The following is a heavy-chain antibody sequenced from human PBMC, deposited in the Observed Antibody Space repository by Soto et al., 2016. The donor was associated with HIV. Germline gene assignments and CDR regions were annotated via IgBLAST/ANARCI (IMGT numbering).Heavy chain of an antibody. CDR2: ISGSGSST. J-gene: IGHJ2*01. CDR1: IQFSNYA. V-gene: IGHV3-23*01. Sequence: QLLESGGALVQPGGSRETLLCSLWIQFSNYAMSWVRQAPGKGLQWVSGISGSGSSTYYADSVKGRFTISRDNSKNTLYLQMKSLRAEDTAVYYCAKKGWMIAKDRNWYVDLWGRGTLVTVSS. CDR3: AKKGWMIAKDRNWYVDL. D-gene: IGHD3-22*01.